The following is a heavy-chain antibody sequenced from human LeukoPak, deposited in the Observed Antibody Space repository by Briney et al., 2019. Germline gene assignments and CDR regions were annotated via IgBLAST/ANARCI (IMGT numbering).Heavy chain of an antibody. CDR1: GGSIRSYH. CDR3: ARTTSNGSADY. V-gene: IGHV4-59*08. Sequence: PSETLSLTCTVSGGSIRSYHWSWIRQSPGKALEWIAYINSRGDTKYNPSLKSRVTISMDTPKNKFSLKVNSVTDADTALYFCARTTSNGSADYWGQGTQVTLSA. CDR2: INSRGDT. D-gene: IGHD2-8*01. J-gene: IGHJ4*02.